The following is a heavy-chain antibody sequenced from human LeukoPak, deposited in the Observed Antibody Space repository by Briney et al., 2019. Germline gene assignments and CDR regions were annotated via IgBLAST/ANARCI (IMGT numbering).Heavy chain of an antibody. V-gene: IGHV1-69*05. J-gene: IGHJ4*02. CDR3: ATSNSIYDFWSGGDY. CDR1: GGTFSSYA. D-gene: IGHD3-3*01. Sequence: ASVKVSCKASGGTFSSYAISWVRQAPGQGLEWMGGIIPIFGTANYAQKFQGRVTITTDESTSTAYMELSSLRSEDTAVYYCATSNSIYDFWSGGDYWGQGTLVTVSS. CDR2: IIPIFGTA.